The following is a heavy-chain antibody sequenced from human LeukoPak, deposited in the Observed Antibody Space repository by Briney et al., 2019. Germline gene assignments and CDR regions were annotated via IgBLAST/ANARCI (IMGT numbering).Heavy chain of an antibody. J-gene: IGHJ5*02. Sequence: GGSLRLSCEASGFTFGDYYMTWIRQAPGKGLEWISYISSSGSTMYYAGSVKGRFTISRDNAQRSLYLQMNCLRAEDTAVYYCAADGRSSGLYGFDPWGQGTLVTVSS. CDR2: ISSSGSTM. CDR3: AADGRSSGLYGFDP. D-gene: IGHD6-19*01. V-gene: IGHV3-11*01. CDR1: GFTFGDYY.